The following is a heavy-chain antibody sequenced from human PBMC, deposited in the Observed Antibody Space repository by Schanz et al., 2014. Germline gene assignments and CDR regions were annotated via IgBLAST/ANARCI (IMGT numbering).Heavy chain of an antibody. D-gene: IGHD5-12*01. J-gene: IGHJ4*02. CDR1: GATFTINDA. CDR2: IIPITGIT. V-gene: IGHV1-69*04. Sequence: QVHLVQSGPEVKKPGSSVKVSCKVSGATFTINDAFNWVRQAPGQGLEWMGRIIPITGITNYAQKFQGRVTFTADKSTSTAFLEVNSLRSEDTAVYYCARTGYDPSLTHWGQGTLVTVSS. CDR3: ARTGYDPSLTH.